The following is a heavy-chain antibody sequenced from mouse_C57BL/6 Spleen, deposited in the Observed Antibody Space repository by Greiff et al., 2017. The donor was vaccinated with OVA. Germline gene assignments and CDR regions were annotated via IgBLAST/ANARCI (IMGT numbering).Heavy chain of an antibody. J-gene: IGHJ4*01. CDR2: INPNNGGT. V-gene: IGHV1-26*01. CDR3: ARALLSDPMDY. D-gene: IGHD2-10*01. Sequence: EVQLQQSGPELVKPGASVKISCKASGYTFTDYYMNWVKQSHGKSLEWIGDINPNNGGTSYNQKFKGKATLTADKSSSTAYMKLRSLTSEDSAVYYCARALLSDPMDYWGQGTSVTVSS. CDR1: GYTFTDYY.